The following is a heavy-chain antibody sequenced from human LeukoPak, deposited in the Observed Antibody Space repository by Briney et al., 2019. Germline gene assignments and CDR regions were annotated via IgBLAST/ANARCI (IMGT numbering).Heavy chain of an antibody. V-gene: IGHV3-21*01. D-gene: IGHD4-11*01. Sequence: GGSLRLSCAASGFTFSSYSMNWVRQAPGKGLEWVSSISSSSYIYYADSVKGRFTISRDNAKNSLYLQMNSLRAEDTAVYYCARDGSNYDYYYYYMDVWGKGNTVTASS. J-gene: IGHJ6*03. CDR3: ARDGSNYDYYYYYMDV. CDR2: ISSSSYI. CDR1: GFTFSSYS.